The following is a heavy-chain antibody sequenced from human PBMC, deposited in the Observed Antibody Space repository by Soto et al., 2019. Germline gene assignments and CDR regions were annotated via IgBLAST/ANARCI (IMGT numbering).Heavy chain of an antibody. Sequence: TGGSLRLSCAASGFTFSSYWMSWVRQAPGKGLEWVANIKQDGSEKYYVDSVEGRFTISRDNAKNSLYLQMNSLRAEDTAVYYCARDLGFFDNYFDYWGQGTLVTVSS. CDR2: IKQDGSEK. CDR1: GFTFSSYW. D-gene: IGHD3-3*01. V-gene: IGHV3-7*05. J-gene: IGHJ4*02. CDR3: ARDLGFFDNYFDY.